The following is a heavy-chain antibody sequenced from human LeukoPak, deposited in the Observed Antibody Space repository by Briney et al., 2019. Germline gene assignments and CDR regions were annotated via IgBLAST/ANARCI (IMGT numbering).Heavy chain of an antibody. J-gene: IGHJ4*02. CDR2: IYTSGNT. V-gene: IGHV4-61*02. CDR1: GGSISSGSYY. D-gene: IGHD3-16*01. CDR3: ARTESTLGFFDY. Sequence: SETLSLTCTVSGGSISSGSYYWSWIRQPAGKGLEWIGRIYTSGNTNYNPSLKSRVTISVDTSKNQFSLKLSSVTAADTAVYYCARTESTLGFFDYWGQGTLVTVSS.